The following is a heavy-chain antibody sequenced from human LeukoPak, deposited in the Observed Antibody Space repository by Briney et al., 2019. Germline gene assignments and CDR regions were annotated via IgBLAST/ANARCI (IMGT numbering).Heavy chain of an antibody. CDR2: ISGSGGST. Sequence: PGGSLRLSCAASGFTFSSYAVSWVRQAPGKGLEWVSAISGSGGSTYYADSVKGRFTISRDNSKNTLYLQMNSLRAEDTAVYYCAKDGGVVVPAAIRRLNWFDPWGQGTLVTVSS. CDR1: GFTFSSYA. D-gene: IGHD2-2*02. CDR3: AKDGGVVVPAAIRRLNWFDP. J-gene: IGHJ5*02. V-gene: IGHV3-23*01.